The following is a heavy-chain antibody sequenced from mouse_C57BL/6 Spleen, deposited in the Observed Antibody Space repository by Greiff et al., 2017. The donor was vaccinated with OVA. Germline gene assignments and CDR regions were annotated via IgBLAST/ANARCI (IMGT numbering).Heavy chain of an antibody. CDR3: TRGRVYDGYYGYAMDY. D-gene: IGHD2-3*01. J-gene: IGHJ4*01. CDR1: GFTFSSYA. V-gene: IGHV5-9-1*02. Sequence: EVKVEESGEGLVKPGGSLKLSCAASGFTFSSYAMSWVRQTPEKRLEWVAYISSGGDYIYYADTVKGRFTISRDNARNTLYLQMSSLKSEDTAMYYCTRGRVYDGYYGYAMDYWGQGTSVTVSS. CDR2: ISSGGDYI.